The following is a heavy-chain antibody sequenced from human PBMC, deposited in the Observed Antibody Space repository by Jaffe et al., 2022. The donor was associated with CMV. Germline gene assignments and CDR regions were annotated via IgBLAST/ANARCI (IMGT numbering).Heavy chain of an antibody. D-gene: IGHD2-8*01. V-gene: IGHV3-11*01. J-gene: IGHJ4*02. Sequence: QVQLVESGGGLVKPGGSLRLSCAASGFTFSDYYMGWLRQAPGKGLEWVSYTISSGGAIYYSDSVKGRFTISRDNAKNSLYLQMDSLRAEDTAVYYCARMTTYKNTNYYHFDYWGQGTLVTVSS. CDR1: GFTFSDYY. CDR3: ARMTTYKNTNYYHFDY. CDR2: TISSGGAI.